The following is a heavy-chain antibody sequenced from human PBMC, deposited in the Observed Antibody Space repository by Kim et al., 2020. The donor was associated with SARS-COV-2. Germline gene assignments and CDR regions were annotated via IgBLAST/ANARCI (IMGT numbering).Heavy chain of an antibody. J-gene: IGHJ4*03. CDR2: ISASDDRT. CDR3: AKGPSSSGCYLNF. D-gene: IGHD1-26*01. CDR1: GFPFSTYA. V-gene: IGHV3-23*01. Sequence: GGSLRLSCAAAGFPFSTYAMTWVRQAPGKGLEWVSAISASDDRTYYADSVKGRFTISRDNSKNTLYLQMNSLRVEDTAKYYCAKGPSSSGCYLNFWGHG.